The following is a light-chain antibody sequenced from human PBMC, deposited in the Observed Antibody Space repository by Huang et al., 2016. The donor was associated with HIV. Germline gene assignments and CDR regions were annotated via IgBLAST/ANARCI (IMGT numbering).Light chain of an antibody. CDR3: QQRSNWPPT. V-gene: IGKV3-11*01. CDR2: DES. Sequence: EIVLTQSPATLSLSPGETASLSCRASHSVSKYLAWYQQKPGQPPRLLLYDESNRATGVPARFSGSGSGTDFTLTISSLEPEDFAVYYCQQRSNWPPTFGGGTKVEIK. CDR1: HSVSKY. J-gene: IGKJ4*01.